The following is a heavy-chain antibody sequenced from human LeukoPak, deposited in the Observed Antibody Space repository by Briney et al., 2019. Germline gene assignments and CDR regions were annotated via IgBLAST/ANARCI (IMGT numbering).Heavy chain of an antibody. CDR2: ISTYKGNT. CDR3: ARVTAIYYYMDV. J-gene: IGHJ6*03. Sequence: ASVSVSCKASGYTFTSYGISWVRHPPGEGLQWMGWISTYKGNTNYTQNLQGRVTMTTDTSTSTVYMELRCLRADDTAMYYCARVTAIYYYMDVWGKGTTVTVSS. D-gene: IGHD3-3*02. CDR1: GYTFTSYG. V-gene: IGHV1-18*01.